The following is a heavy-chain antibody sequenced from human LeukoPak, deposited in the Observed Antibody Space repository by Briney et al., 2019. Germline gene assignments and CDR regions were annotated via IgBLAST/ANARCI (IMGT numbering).Heavy chain of an antibody. J-gene: IGHJ4*02. CDR1: GGSLRSYY. CDR3: ARVGSGGTSYYFDY. D-gene: IGHD1-26*01. CDR2: IYYGGST. V-gene: IGHV4-59*01. Sequence: SETLSLTCPVSGGSLRSYYWSWIRQPPGKGLEWIGYIYYGGSTNYNPSLKSRVTISEDTSKNQFSLKLSSVTAADTAVYYCARVGSGGTSYYFDYWGQGALVTVSS.